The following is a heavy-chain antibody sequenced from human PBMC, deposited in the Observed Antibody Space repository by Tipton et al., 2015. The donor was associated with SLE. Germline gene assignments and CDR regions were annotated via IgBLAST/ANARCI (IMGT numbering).Heavy chain of an antibody. D-gene: IGHD3-10*01. CDR1: GFNFRNSS. Sequence: SLRLSCVGSGFNFRNSSLNWVRQVPGKGLQWVSGISSSSRYIFYPDSLKGRVTISRDNAKKSLYLQMNSLRAEDTAVYYCASGTMVQGVILAFDIWGQGTMVTVSS. V-gene: IGHV3-21*03. CDR2: ISSSSRYI. CDR3: ASGTMVQGVILAFDI. J-gene: IGHJ3*02.